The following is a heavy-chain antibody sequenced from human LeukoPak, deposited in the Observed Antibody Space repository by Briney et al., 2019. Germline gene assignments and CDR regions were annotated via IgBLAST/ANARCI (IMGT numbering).Heavy chain of an antibody. CDR3: ASTPLLRYFDWLPDATDY. V-gene: IGHV4-59*01. CDR1: GGSISSYY. Sequence: SETLSLTCTVSGGSISSYYWSWIRQPPGKGLEWIGYIYSSGSTNYNPSLKSRVTISVDTSKNQFSLKLSSVTAADTAVYYCASTPLLRYFDWLPDATDYWGQGTLVTVSS. J-gene: IGHJ4*02. D-gene: IGHD3-9*01. CDR2: IYSSGST.